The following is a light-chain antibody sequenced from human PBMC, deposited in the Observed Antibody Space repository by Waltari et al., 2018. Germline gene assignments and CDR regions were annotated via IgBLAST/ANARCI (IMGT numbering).Light chain of an antibody. Sequence: VFTQSPAMLSFSPGERASISCRASQSVTNYLSWYLQKPVQAPRLLIYDTSSRATGIPARLSGSGFGTDFTLTISSLEPEDFAVYYCQQRRDLPLTFGGGTKVEIK. CDR3: QQRRDLPLT. V-gene: IGKV3-11*01. CDR2: DTS. J-gene: IGKJ4*01. CDR1: QSVTNY.